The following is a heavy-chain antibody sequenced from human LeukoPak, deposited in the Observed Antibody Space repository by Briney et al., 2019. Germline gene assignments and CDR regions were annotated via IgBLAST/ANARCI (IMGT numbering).Heavy chain of an antibody. J-gene: IGHJ3*01. CDR3: TRGEKWDLHAFDV. D-gene: IGHD1-26*01. Sequence: SETLSLTCTVSGGSISSSSYYWGWIRQPPGKGLEWIGSIYYSGSTYYNPSLKSRVTIPVDTSKNQFSLKLSSVTAADTAVYFCTRGEKWDLHAFDVWGQGTIVTISS. V-gene: IGHV4-39*07. CDR1: GGSISSSSYY. CDR2: IYYSGST.